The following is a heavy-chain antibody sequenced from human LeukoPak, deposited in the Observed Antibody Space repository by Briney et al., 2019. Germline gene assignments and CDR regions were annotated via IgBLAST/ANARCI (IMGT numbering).Heavy chain of an antibody. CDR3: ARDKAVTTELTQYFHH. Sequence: GASVKVSCTASGYTFTNYGVSWVRQAPGQGLEWMGWISAYNGYTNYAQKFQFRVTMTTDTSTSPAYMELRSLTSDDTAVYYCARDKAVTTELTQYFHHWGQGTLVTVSS. CDR1: GYTFTNYG. J-gene: IGHJ1*01. V-gene: IGHV1-18*01. D-gene: IGHD4-11*01. CDR2: ISAYNGYT.